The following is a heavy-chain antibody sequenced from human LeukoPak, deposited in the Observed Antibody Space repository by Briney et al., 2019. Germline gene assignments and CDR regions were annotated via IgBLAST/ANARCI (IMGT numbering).Heavy chain of an antibody. CDR2: IYHSGST. CDR1: GYSISSGYY. Sequence: SETLSLTCAVSGYSISSGYYRGWIRQPPGKGLEWIGSIYHSGSTYYNPSLKSRVTISVDTSKNQFSLKLSSMTAADTAVYYCARVARLLYYYMDVWGKGTTVTVSS. CDR3: ARVARLLYYYMDV. V-gene: IGHV4-38-2*01. D-gene: IGHD6-25*01. J-gene: IGHJ6*03.